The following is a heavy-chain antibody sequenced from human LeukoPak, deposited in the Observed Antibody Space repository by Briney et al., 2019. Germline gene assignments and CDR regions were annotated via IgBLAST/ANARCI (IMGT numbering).Heavy chain of an antibody. J-gene: IGHJ4*02. D-gene: IGHD4-17*01. Sequence: ASVKVSCKASGGTFSSYAISWVRQAPGQGLEWMGGIIPIFGTANYAQKFQGRVTITADKSTSTAYMELSRLRSDDTAVYYCARETTVTPPDYWGQGTLVTVSS. CDR3: ARETTVTPPDY. CDR2: IIPIFGTA. CDR1: GGTFSSYA. V-gene: IGHV1-69*06.